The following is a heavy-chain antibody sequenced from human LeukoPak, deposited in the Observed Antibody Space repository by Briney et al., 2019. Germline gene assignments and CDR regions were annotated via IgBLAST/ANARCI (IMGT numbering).Heavy chain of an antibody. J-gene: IGHJ6*02. CDR3: ARDPLESAYYHYYYYGMDV. Sequence: GGSLRLSCAASGFKFSSYGMHWVRQAPGKGLEGVAIIWYDGSNKYYADSVKGRFIISRDNSKNTLYLQMNSLRAEDTAVYYCARDPLESAYYHYYYYGMDVWGQGTTVTVSS. CDR1: GFKFSSYG. CDR2: IWYDGSNK. D-gene: IGHD3-22*01. V-gene: IGHV3-33*01.